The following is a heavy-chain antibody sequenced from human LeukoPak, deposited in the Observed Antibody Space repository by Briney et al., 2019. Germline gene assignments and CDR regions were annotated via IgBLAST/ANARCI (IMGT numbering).Heavy chain of an antibody. D-gene: IGHD1-26*01. J-gene: IGHJ2*01. Sequence: PGGSLRLSCAASGFTFSSYGMSWVRQAPGKGLEWVSAISGSGGSTYYADSVKGRFTISRDNSKNTLYLQMNSLRAEDTAVYYCAKVSGSYLRVYWYFDLWGRGTLVTVSS. CDR2: ISGSGGST. CDR1: GFTFSSYG. CDR3: AKVSGSYLRVYWYFDL. V-gene: IGHV3-23*01.